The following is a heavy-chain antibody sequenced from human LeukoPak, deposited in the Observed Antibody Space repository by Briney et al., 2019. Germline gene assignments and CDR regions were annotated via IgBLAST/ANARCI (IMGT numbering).Heavy chain of an antibody. CDR1: GGSISSHY. J-gene: IGHJ3*02. Sequence: SETLSLTCTVSGGSISSHYWSWIRQPPGKGLEWIGYIYYSGSTNYNPSLKSRVTISVDTSKNQFSLKLSSVTAADTAVYYCARAHYYDFWSGYYIGAFDIWGQGTMVTVSS. D-gene: IGHD3-3*01. CDR3: ARAHYYDFWSGYYIGAFDI. V-gene: IGHV4-59*11. CDR2: IYYSGST.